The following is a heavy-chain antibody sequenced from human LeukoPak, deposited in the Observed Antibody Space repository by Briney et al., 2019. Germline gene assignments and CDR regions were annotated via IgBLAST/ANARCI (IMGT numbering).Heavy chain of an antibody. CDR1: GFTVSSNY. CDR3: ARFSGYYYGDYFDY. V-gene: IGHV3-53*01. D-gene: IGHD3-22*01. J-gene: IGHJ4*02. CDR2: IYSGGST. Sequence: PGGSLRLSCAASGFTVSSNYMSWVRQAPGKGLEWVSVIYSGGSTYYADSVKGRFTISRDNSKNTLYLQMNSLRAEDTAVYYCARFSGYYYGDYFDYWGQGTLVTVSS.